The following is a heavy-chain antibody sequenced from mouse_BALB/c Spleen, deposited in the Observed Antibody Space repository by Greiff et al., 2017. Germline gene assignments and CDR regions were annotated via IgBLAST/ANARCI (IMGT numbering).Heavy chain of an antibody. CDR3: ARWAMIFAY. CDR1: GYNFTSYW. V-gene: IGHV1-55*01. D-gene: IGHD2-3*01. CDR2: IYPGSGST. Sequence: VQLQQPGAELVKPGTSVKLSCKASGYNFTSYWINWVKLRPGQGLEWIGDIYPGSGSTNYNEKFKSKATLTVDTSSSTAYMQLSSLASEDSALYYCARWAMIFAYWGQGTLVTVSA. J-gene: IGHJ3*01.